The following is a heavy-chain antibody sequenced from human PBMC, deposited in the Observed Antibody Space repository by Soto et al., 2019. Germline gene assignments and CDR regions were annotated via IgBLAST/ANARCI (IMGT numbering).Heavy chain of an antibody. D-gene: IGHD1-26*01. CDR3: AKDSLSYNGIYDAFDV. V-gene: IGHV3-23*01. CDR2: LGGGDDI. CDR1: GFTFSNYA. J-gene: IGHJ3*01. Sequence: VQLLESGGGLVQPGGSLRLSCDASGFTFSNYAMAWVRQAPGEGPEWVSTLGGGDDIFYADSVKGRFTISRDDSRNTLYLQMDNLRVEDTAIYFCAKDSLSYNGIYDAFDVWCQGTVVTVSS.